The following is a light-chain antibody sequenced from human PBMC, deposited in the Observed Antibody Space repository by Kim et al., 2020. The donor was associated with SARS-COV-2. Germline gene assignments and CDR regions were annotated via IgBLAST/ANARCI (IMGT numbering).Light chain of an antibody. Sequence: TLSASVGDRVPITCRASQSVSTWLAWYQQKPGKAPILLVYRASNLESGVPSRFSGSGSGTEFTLTIRNLQPDDSATYHCQQYYTYTFGQGTKLEI. V-gene: IGKV1-5*03. CDR2: RAS. CDR1: QSVSTW. J-gene: IGKJ2*01. CDR3: QQYYTYT.